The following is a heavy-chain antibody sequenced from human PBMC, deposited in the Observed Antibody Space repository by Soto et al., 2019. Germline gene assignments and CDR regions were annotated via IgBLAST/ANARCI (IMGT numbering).Heavy chain of an antibody. D-gene: IGHD6-13*01. Sequence: QVQLQQWGAGLLKPSETLSLTCAVYGGSFSGYYWSWIRQPPGKGLEWIGEINHSGSTNYNPSLKVRVPISXXPXKXTCSLKRSSVTAADTAVYYCASVGYSSSWLKYGMDVWGQGTTVTVSS. V-gene: IGHV4-34*01. CDR3: ASVGYSSSWLKYGMDV. J-gene: IGHJ6*02. CDR2: INHSGST. CDR1: GGSFSGYY.